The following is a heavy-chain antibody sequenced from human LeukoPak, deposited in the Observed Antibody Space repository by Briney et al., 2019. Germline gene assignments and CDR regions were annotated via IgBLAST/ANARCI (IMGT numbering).Heavy chain of an antibody. D-gene: IGHD5-24*01. V-gene: IGHV3-30*18. J-gene: IGHJ4*02. CDR1: GFTFSSYG. Sequence: GRSLRLSCAASGFTFSSYGMHWVRQAPGKGLERVAVISYDGSNKYYADSVKGRFTISRDNSKNTLYLQMNSLRAEDTAVYYCAKDHGYNPSFDYWGQGTLVTVSS. CDR3: AKDHGYNPSFDY. CDR2: ISYDGSNK.